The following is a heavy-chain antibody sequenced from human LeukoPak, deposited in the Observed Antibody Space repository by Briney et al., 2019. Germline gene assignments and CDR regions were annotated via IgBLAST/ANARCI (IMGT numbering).Heavy chain of an antibody. Sequence: ASVRVSCKASGYTFTTSDINWMRQAPGQGLEGMGWMSPYDDNTLYAQKFQGRLTFTRDTSISTAYMELSSLTSEDTAVYYCARYSYCSSTSCYTPRPPYYFDYWGQGTLVTVSS. D-gene: IGHD2-2*02. V-gene: IGHV1-8*03. J-gene: IGHJ4*02. CDR2: MSPYDDNT. CDR3: ARYSYCSSTSCYTPRPPYYFDY. CDR1: GYTFTTSD.